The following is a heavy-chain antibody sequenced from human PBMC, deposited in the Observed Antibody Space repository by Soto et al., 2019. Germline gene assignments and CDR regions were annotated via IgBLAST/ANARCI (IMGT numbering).Heavy chain of an antibody. V-gene: IGHV4-39*07. CDR3: ARAKEYTRSSGMDV. D-gene: IGHD6-6*01. Sequence: SETLSLTCTVSGGSISSRSYYWGWIRQPPGKGLEWIGSIYYSGSTYYNPSLKSRVTISVDTSKDQFSLQLNSVTPEDTALYYCARAKEYTRSSGMDVWGQGTTVTAP. J-gene: IGHJ6*02. CDR1: GGSISSRSYY. CDR2: IYYSGST.